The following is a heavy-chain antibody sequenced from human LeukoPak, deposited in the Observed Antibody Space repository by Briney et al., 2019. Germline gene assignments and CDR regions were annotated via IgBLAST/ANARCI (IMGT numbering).Heavy chain of an antibody. D-gene: IGHD1-26*01. CDR3: ARDHSGSYQRAFDI. CDR1: AFTVSSNY. J-gene: IGHJ3*02. CDR2: IYGGGST. Sequence: GGSLRLSCAVSAFTVSSNYVSWVRQAPGKGLEWVSVIYGGGSTNYADSVKGRFTISRDNSKNTLYLQMNSLRAEDTAVYYCARDHSGSYQRAFDIWGQGTMVIVSS. V-gene: IGHV3-66*02.